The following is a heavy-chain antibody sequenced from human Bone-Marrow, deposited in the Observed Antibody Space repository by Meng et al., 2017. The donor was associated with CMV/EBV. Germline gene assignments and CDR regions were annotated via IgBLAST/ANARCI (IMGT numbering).Heavy chain of an antibody. CDR1: GFTFSCYS. J-gene: IGHJ4*02. CDR2: ISSSSSYI. CDR3: ASFNWNDSG. D-gene: IGHD1-1*01. Sequence: GESLKISCAASGFTFSCYSMNWVRQAPGKGLEWVSSISSSSSYIYYADSVKGRFTISRDNAKNSLYLQMNSLRAEDTAVYYCASFNWNDSGWGQGTLVTVSS. V-gene: IGHV3-21*01.